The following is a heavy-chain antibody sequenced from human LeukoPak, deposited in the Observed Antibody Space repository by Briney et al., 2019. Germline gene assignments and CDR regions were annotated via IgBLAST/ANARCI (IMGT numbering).Heavy chain of an antibody. CDR2: ISHSGST. CDR1: GGSFSGYY. Sequence: PSETLSLTCAVYGGSFSGYYWSWIRQPPGKGLEWIGEISHSGSTNYNPSLKSRVTISVDTSKNQFSLKLSSVTAADTAVYYCARRKRIWLQLMGDWFDPWGQGTLVTVSS. D-gene: IGHD5-12*01. V-gene: IGHV4-34*01. CDR3: ARRKRIWLQLMGDWFDP. J-gene: IGHJ5*02.